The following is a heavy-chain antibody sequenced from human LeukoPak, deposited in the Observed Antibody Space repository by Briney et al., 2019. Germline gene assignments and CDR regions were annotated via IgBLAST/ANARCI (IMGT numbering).Heavy chain of an antibody. D-gene: IGHD5-24*01. Sequence: SETLSLTCAVSGGSISSGGYSWSWIRQPPGKGLEWIGYIYHSGSTYCNPSLKSRVTISVDRSKNQFSLKLSSVTAADTAVYYCASARRDGYNPYYYGMDVWGQGTTVTVSS. CDR3: ASARRDGYNPYYYGMDV. J-gene: IGHJ6*02. V-gene: IGHV4-30-2*01. CDR1: GGSISSGGYS. CDR2: IYHSGST.